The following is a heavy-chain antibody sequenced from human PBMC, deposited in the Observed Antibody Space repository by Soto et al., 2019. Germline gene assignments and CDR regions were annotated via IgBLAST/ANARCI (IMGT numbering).Heavy chain of an antibody. CDR1: GGSIRSGGYY. D-gene: IGHD1-26*01. CDR3: ARAMGAINYFDY. Sequence: SETLSLTCTVSGGSIRSGGYYWSWIRQHPGKGLEWIGYFYYSGNTYYNTSLKSRLTISGDTSKNQFSLNLSSVTAADTAVYYCARAMGAINYFDYWGQGTLVTVSS. CDR2: FYYSGNT. J-gene: IGHJ4*02. V-gene: IGHV4-31*03.